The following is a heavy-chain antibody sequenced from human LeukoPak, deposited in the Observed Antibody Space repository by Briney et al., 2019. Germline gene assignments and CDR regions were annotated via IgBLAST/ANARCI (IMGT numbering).Heavy chain of an antibody. J-gene: IGHJ5*02. CDR3: ARGVRLRYFDWLSFNNWFDP. D-gene: IGHD3-9*01. V-gene: IGHV3-11*06. Sequence: GGSLRLSCAASGFTVSINYMSWIRQAPGKGLEWVSHISSFSNFRSYADSVKGRFTITRDNAKNTLYLQMNSLRAEDTAVYYCARGVRLRYFDWLSFNNWFDPWGQGTLVTVSS. CDR2: ISSFSNFR. CDR1: GFTVSINY.